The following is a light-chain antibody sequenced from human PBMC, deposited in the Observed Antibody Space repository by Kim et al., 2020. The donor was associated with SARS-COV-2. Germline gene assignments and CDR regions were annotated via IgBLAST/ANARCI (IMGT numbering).Light chain of an antibody. CDR1: SSDVGDYDY. Sequence: GQSVSISCTGTSSDVGDYDYVSWYQQHPGKAPKLIIYEVTKRPSGVPDRFSGSKSGNTASLTVSGLQAEDEADFYCSSYAGNNIVVFGGGTQLTVL. J-gene: IGLJ2*01. CDR3: SSYAGNNIVV. V-gene: IGLV2-8*01. CDR2: EVT.